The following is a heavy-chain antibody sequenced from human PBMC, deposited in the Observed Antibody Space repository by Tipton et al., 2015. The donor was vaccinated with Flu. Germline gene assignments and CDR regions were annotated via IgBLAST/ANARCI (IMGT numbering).Heavy chain of an antibody. CDR2: VYGDGTT. V-gene: IGHV3-53*01. CDR1: GFSVSNTY. Sequence: QLVQSGGGLIQPGGSLRLSCAASGFSVSNTYMSWVRQAPGKGLEWVSVVYGDGTTYYADSVKGRFTISRDTSKNTMFLQISSLRAEDTALYFCTLDLYSRGKYYLDYWGQGTLVTVSS. J-gene: IGHJ4*02. D-gene: IGHD6-19*01. CDR3: TLDLYSRGKYYLDY.